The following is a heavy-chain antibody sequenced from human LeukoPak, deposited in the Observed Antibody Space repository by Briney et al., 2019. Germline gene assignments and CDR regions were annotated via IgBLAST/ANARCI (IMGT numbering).Heavy chain of an antibody. Sequence: SETLSLTCAVYGGSFSGYYWSWIRQPPGKGLEWIGEINHSGSTNYNPSLKSRVTISVDTSKNQFSLKLSSVTAADTAVYYCARNTVLGELPIDYWGQGTLVTVSS. CDR1: GGSFSGYY. V-gene: IGHV4-34*01. CDR3: ARNTVLGELPIDY. CDR2: INHSGST. D-gene: IGHD1-26*01. J-gene: IGHJ4*02.